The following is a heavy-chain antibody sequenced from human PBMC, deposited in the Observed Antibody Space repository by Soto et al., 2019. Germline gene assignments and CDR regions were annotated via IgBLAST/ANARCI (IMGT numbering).Heavy chain of an antibody. CDR2: ISYDGSNK. V-gene: IGHV3-30-3*01. Sequence: QVQLVESGGGVVQPGRSLRLSCAASGFTFSSYAMHWVRQAPGKGLEWVAVISYDGSNKYYADSVKGRFTISRDNSKNTLYLQMNSLRAEDTAVYYCARGLFYGGGMDVWGQGTTVTVSS. J-gene: IGHJ6*02. D-gene: IGHD3-10*01. CDR1: GFTFSSYA. CDR3: ARGLFYGGGMDV.